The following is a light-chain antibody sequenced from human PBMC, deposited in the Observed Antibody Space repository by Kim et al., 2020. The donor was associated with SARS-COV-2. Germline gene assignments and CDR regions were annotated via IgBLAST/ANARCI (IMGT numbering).Light chain of an antibody. CDR1: SSDVSCDNY. V-gene: IGLV2-8*01. Sequence: QSVTVTTTGPSSDVSCDNYSSWYQQNPGKAPKLMIYVVSERPSWVPDRFSGSKSDSTASLTVSGLQAEDEADYYCSSYAGSNNLVFGGGTQLTVL. J-gene: IGLJ2*01. CDR3: SSYAGSNNLV. CDR2: VVS.